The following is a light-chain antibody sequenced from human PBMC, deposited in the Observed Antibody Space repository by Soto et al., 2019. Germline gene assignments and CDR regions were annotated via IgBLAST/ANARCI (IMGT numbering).Light chain of an antibody. CDR2: EVS. CDR3: SSYAGSNNTYV. V-gene: IGLV2-8*01. J-gene: IGLJ1*01. Sequence: QSVLTQPPSASGSPGQSVTISCTETSSDVDDNNYVSWYQQHPGKAPKLMIYEVSKRPSGVPDRFSGSKSGNTASLTVSGLQAEDEADYYCSSYAGSNNTYVFGTGTKVTVL. CDR1: SSDVDDNNY.